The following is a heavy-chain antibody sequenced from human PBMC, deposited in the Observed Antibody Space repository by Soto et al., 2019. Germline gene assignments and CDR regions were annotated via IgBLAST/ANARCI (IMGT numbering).Heavy chain of an antibody. CDR3: ARDAVPYNGKWDWFDP. J-gene: IGHJ5*02. V-gene: IGHV3-23*01. Sequence: DVQLLESGGGLVQPGGSLRLYCAASGFIFGDYAMSWVRQAPGKGLEWVSSIGGVGGDTYYAASVKGRFTISRDNSKNTLCRQGHSLRAEDTAVYYCARDAVPYNGKWDWFDPWGQGTLVTVSS. CDR2: IGGVGGDT. CDR1: GFIFGDYA. D-gene: IGHD1-26*01.